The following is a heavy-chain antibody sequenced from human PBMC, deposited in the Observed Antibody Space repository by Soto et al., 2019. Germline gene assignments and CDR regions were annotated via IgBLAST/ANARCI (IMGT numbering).Heavy chain of an antibody. CDR1: GGTFSSYA. J-gene: IGHJ4*02. D-gene: IGHD3-9*01. Sequence: SVKVSCKASGGTFSSYAISWVRQAPGQGLEWMGGIIPIFGTANYAQKFQGRVTITADKSTSTAYMELSSLRSEDTAVYYCARRYDILTGYHDWGQGTLVTVSS. CDR2: IIPIFGTA. V-gene: IGHV1-69*06. CDR3: ARRYDILTGYHD.